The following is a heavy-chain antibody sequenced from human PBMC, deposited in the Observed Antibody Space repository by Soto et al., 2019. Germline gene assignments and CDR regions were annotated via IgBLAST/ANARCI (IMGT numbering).Heavy chain of an antibody. CDR3: AKDVGYNWNSPGDY. Sequence: EVQLLESGGGLVQPGGSLRLSCAASGFTFSSYAMSWVRQAPGKGLEWVSAISGSGGSTYYADSVKGRFTISRDNSKNTMDLQMNSLRAEDTAVYYCAKDVGYNWNSPGDYWGQGTLVTGSS. J-gene: IGHJ4*02. CDR1: GFTFSSYA. CDR2: ISGSGGST. D-gene: IGHD1-1*01. V-gene: IGHV3-23*01.